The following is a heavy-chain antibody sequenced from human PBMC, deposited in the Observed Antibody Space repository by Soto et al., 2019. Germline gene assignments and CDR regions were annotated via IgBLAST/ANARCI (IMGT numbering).Heavy chain of an antibody. J-gene: IGHJ4*02. CDR3: AKERTLWFGELYLDY. CDR2: ISYDGSNK. D-gene: IGHD3-10*01. Sequence: GGSLRLSCAASGFTFSSYGMHWVRQAPGKGLEWVAVISYDGSNKYYADSVKGRFTISRDNSKNTLYLQMNSLRAEDTAVYYCAKERTLWFGELYLDYWGQGTLVTVS. CDR1: GFTFSSYG. V-gene: IGHV3-30*18.